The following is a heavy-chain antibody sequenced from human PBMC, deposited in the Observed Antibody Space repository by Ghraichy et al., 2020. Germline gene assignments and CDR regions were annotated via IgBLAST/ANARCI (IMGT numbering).Heavy chain of an antibody. J-gene: IGHJ4*02. Sequence: GESLNISCAASGFTFSSYAMSWVRQAPGKGLEWVSAISGSGGSTYYADSVKGRFTISRDNSKNTLYLQMNSLRAEDTAVYYCAKDGYYYDSSGYFREFDYWGQGTLVTVSS. CDR1: GFTFSSYA. V-gene: IGHV3-23*01. CDR3: AKDGYYYDSSGYFREFDY. D-gene: IGHD3-22*01. CDR2: ISGSGGST.